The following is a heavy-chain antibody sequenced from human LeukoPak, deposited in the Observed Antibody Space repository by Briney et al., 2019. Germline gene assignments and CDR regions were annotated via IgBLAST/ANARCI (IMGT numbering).Heavy chain of an antibody. CDR1: GFTFSSYG. V-gene: IGHV3-33*06. CDR2: IWYDGSNK. D-gene: IGHD6-13*01. Sequence: GRSLRLSCAASGFTFSSYGMHWVRQAPGKGLEWVAVIWYDGSNKYYADSVKGRFTISRDNSKNTLYLQMSSLRAEDTAVYYCAKDRWRTGFFDYWGQGTLVTVSS. CDR3: AKDRWRTGFFDY. J-gene: IGHJ4*02.